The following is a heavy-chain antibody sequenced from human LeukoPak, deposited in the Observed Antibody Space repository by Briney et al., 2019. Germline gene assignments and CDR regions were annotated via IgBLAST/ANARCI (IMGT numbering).Heavy chain of an antibody. J-gene: IGHJ6*03. V-gene: IGHV4-34*01. Sequence: SETLSLTCAVYGGSFSGYYWTWIRQTPEKGLEWIGKMNPSGSTNYNPSLKSRVTISVDTSKNQFSLELSSVTAADTAVYYCARGRQDVTMIVVVMTAVSYYLDVWGKGTTVTVS. CDR1: GGSFSGYY. D-gene: IGHD3-22*01. CDR2: MNPSGST. CDR3: ARGRQDVTMIVVVMTAVSYYLDV.